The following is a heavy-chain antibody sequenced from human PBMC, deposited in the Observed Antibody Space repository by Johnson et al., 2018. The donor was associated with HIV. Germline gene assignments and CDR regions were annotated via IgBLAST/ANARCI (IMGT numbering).Heavy chain of an antibody. Sequence: QVQLVESGGGVVEPGRSLRLSCAASGFTFSSYAMHWVRQAPGKGLEWVAVISYDGSNKYYADSVKGRFTISRDNSKNTLYLQMNSLRAEDTAVYYCARRGYSSSWGAFDIWGQGTKVSVSS. D-gene: IGHD6-6*01. J-gene: IGHJ3*02. V-gene: IGHV3-30-3*01. CDR1: GFTFSSYA. CDR2: ISYDGSNK. CDR3: ARRGYSSSWGAFDI.